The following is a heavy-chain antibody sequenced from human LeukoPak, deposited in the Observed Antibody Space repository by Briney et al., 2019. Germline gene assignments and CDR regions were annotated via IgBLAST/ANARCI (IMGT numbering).Heavy chain of an antibody. J-gene: IGHJ3*02. CDR3: ARDSRFKLYYYDSSGIDI. V-gene: IGHV3-30-3*01. Sequence: GGSLRLSCAASGFTFSSYAMHWVRQAPGKVLEWVAVISYDGSNKYYADSVKGRFTISRDNSKNTLYLQMNSLRAEDTAVYYCARDSRFKLYYYDSSGIDIWGQGTMVTVSS. D-gene: IGHD3-22*01. CDR2: ISYDGSNK. CDR1: GFTFSSYA.